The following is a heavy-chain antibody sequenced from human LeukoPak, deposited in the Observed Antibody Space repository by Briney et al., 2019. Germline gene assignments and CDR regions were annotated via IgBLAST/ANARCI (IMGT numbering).Heavy chain of an antibody. CDR3: AKDPSGYDSSGYPYYFDY. Sequence: GGSLRLSCAASGFTFNTYWMGWVRQAPGKGLEWVSAISGSGGSTYYADSVKGRFTISRDNSKNTLYLQMNSLRAEDTAVYYCAKDPSGYDSSGYPYYFDYWGQGTLVTVSS. J-gene: IGHJ4*02. D-gene: IGHD3-22*01. CDR1: GFTFNTYW. CDR2: ISGSGGST. V-gene: IGHV3-23*01.